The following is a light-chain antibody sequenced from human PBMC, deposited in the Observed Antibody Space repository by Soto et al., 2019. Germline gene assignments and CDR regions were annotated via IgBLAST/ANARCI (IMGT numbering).Light chain of an antibody. Sequence: SYELTQPASVSVSPGQTTAIPCSGAKFEEKYVSWYRQKPGQSPMLVIYHDTKRPSGIPERYSGSTSGNTATLTISGTQAMDEADYYCQAWDSGTVVFGGGTKLTVL. CDR3: QAWDSGTVV. CDR2: HDT. CDR1: KFEEKY. V-gene: IGLV3-1*01. J-gene: IGLJ2*01.